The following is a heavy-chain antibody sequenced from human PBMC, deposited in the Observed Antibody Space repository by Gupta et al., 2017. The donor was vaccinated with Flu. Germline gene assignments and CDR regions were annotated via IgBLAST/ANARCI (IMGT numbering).Heavy chain of an antibody. CDR3: ARDINYYDSSGYLGPGIFDI. CDR2: IYHSGST. J-gene: IGHJ3*02. Sequence: GLEWIGEIYHSGSTNYNPSLKSRVTISVDKSKNQFSLKLSSVTAADTAVYYCARDINYYDSSGYLGPGIFDIWGQGTMVTVSS. V-gene: IGHV4-4*02. D-gene: IGHD3-22*01.